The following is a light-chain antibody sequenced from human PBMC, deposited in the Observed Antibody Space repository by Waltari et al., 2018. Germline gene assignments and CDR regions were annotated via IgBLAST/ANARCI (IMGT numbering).Light chain of an antibody. CDR1: QSVSSSS. Sequence: IVLTQSPDTLSLSPGERATLSCRASQSVSSSSLAWYQQKPGQAPRLLIYGASSRATGIPDRFSGSGSGTDFTLTISRLEPEDFAVYYCQQYGSSPQTFGQGTKVEIK. CDR2: GAS. CDR3: QQYGSSPQT. J-gene: IGKJ1*01. V-gene: IGKV3-20*01.